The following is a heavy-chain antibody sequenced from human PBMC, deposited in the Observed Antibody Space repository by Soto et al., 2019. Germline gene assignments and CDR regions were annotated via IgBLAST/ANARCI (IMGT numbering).Heavy chain of an antibody. Sequence: QVQLVQSGAEVKNPGASVKVSCKASGYTFTRYGIGWARQAPGQGLEWMGWINTYNGNTNYAQNGQDRVTLTTDTSTSTAYMELRSLRSNDTAIYYCAMVDVYVTPSPQDVWGQGTTVIVSS. CDR3: AMVDVYVTPSPQDV. CDR2: INTYNGNT. V-gene: IGHV1-18*01. D-gene: IGHD3-16*01. J-gene: IGHJ6*02. CDR1: GYTFTRYG.